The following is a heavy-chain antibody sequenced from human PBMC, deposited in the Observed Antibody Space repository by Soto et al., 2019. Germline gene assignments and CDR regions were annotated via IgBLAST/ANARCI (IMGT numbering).Heavy chain of an antibody. CDR2: IYYSGST. V-gene: IGHV4-59*01. CDR1: GGSISSYY. D-gene: IGHD3-3*01. CDR3: ARAPLRFLEWLSHYYYYMDV. Sequence: QVQLQESGPGLVKPSETLSLTCTVSGGSISSYYWSWIRQPPGKGLEWIGYIYYSGSTNYNPSLKSRVTISVDTSKNQFSLKLSSVTAADTAVYYCARAPLRFLEWLSHYYYYMDVWGKGTTVTVSS. J-gene: IGHJ6*03.